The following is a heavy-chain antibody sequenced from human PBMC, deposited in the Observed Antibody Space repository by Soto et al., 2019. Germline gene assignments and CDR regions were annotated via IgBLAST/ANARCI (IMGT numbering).Heavy chain of an antibody. CDR2: IIPISGTA. J-gene: IGHJ6*02. CDR1: GGTFSSYA. V-gene: IGHV1-69*01. D-gene: IGHD2-2*01. Sequence: QVQLVQSGAEVKKPGSSVKVSCKASGGTFSSYAISWVRQAPGQGLEWMGGIIPISGTANYAQKFQGRVKITADESTSTAYMEPSSLRSEDTAVYYCARSQGSRTSLEIYYYYYYGMDVWGQGTTVTVSS. CDR3: ARSQGSRTSLEIYYYYYYGMDV.